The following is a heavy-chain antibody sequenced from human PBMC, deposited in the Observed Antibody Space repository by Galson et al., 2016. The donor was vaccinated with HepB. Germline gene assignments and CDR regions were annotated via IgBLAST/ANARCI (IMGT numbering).Heavy chain of an antibody. CDR1: GFPFTSYG. Sequence: SLRLSCAASGFPFTSYGMSWIRQAPGQGLEWVSTMSDSLLSTYYADSVKGRFTISRDNSKDTLYLQMNNLRAEDTAVYYCATPRIGTATGPFDYWGQGTLVTVSS. J-gene: IGHJ4*02. V-gene: IGHV3-23*01. D-gene: IGHD1-7*01. CDR3: ATPRIGTATGPFDY. CDR2: MSDSLLST.